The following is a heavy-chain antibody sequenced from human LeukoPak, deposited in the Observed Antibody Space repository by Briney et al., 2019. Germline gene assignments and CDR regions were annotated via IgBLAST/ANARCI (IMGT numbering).Heavy chain of an antibody. D-gene: IGHD2-2*01. Sequence: PGGSLRLSCAASGFTFDDYGMSWVRQAPGKGLEWVSGTNWNGGSTGYADSVKGRFTISRDNAKNSLYLQMNSLRAEDTALYYCARVPIVVVPAATWGYYYYMDVWGKGTTVTVSS. V-gene: IGHV3-20*04. J-gene: IGHJ6*03. CDR2: TNWNGGST. CDR3: ARVPIVVVPAATWGYYYYMDV. CDR1: GFTFDDYG.